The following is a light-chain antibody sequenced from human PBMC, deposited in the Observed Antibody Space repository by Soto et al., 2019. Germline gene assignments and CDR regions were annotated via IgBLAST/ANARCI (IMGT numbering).Light chain of an antibody. Sequence: EIVLTQSPGNLSLSPGERATLSCRASQSISSSYLAWYQQKPGQAPRLLIYAAASRATGIPDRLSGSGSGTDFTLTITRLEPEDFAVYYCQQYGSSPPVTFGQGTKLDLK. V-gene: IGKV3-20*01. CDR3: QQYGSSPPVT. J-gene: IGKJ2*01. CDR1: QSISSSY. CDR2: AAA.